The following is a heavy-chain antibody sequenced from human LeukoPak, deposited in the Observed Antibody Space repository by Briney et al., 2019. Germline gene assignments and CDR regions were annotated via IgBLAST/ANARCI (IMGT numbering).Heavy chain of an antibody. V-gene: IGHV3-23*01. Sequence: GGSLRLSCAASGFDFSSYGMSWVRQSPGKGLEWVSTFSASSTITYYADSVKGRFTISRDNSKNTLYLQMHSLRDEDTAVYYCAKGDSYYDLLTCFDLWGPGTLATVSS. D-gene: IGHD3-9*01. CDR2: FSASSTIT. CDR1: GFDFSSYG. CDR3: AKGDSYYDLLTCFDL. J-gene: IGHJ4*02.